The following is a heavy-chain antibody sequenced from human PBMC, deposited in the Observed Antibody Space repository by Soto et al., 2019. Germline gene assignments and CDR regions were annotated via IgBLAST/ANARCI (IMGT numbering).Heavy chain of an antibody. V-gene: IGHV1-69*05. Sequence: SVKVSCKASGGTFSSYAISWVRQAPGQGLEWMGGIIPFFGTANYAQKFQGRVTITTDASTSTAYMELRSLRSDDTAVYYCARALGKYYDFWSGYSTQFDYWGQGTLVTVSS. J-gene: IGHJ4*02. CDR2: IIPFFGTA. CDR1: GGTFSSYA. CDR3: ARALGKYYDFWSGYSTQFDY. D-gene: IGHD3-3*01.